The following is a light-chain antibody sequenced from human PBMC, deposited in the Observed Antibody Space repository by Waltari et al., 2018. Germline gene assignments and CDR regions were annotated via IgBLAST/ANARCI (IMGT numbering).Light chain of an antibody. Sequence: QTVVTQEPSVTVSPGGTVTLTCASSTGAVTSGSYPQWFQQKPGQAPRALIYSINQRHSWTPARFSGSLLGGKAALTLSGVQPEDEAVYYCLLYYGALDWIFGGGTNLTVL. CDR2: SIN. J-gene: IGLJ2*01. CDR3: LLYYGALDWI. V-gene: IGLV7-43*01. CDR1: TGAVTSGSY.